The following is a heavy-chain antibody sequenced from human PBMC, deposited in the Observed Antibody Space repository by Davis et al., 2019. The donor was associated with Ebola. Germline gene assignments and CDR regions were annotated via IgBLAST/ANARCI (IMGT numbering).Heavy chain of an antibody. CDR2: INPNSGGT. Sequence: ASVKVSCKASGYTFTGYYMHWVRQAPGQGLEWMGWINPNSGGTNYVQKFQGWVTMTRDTSISTAYMELSRLRSDDTAVYYCARGSGYDSYGMDVWGQGTTVTVSS. D-gene: IGHD1-26*01. CDR3: ARGSGYDSYGMDV. CDR1: GYTFTGYY. J-gene: IGHJ6*02. V-gene: IGHV1-2*04.